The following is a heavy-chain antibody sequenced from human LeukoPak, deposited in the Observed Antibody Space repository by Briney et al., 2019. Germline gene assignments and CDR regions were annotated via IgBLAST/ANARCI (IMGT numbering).Heavy chain of an antibody. Sequence: GGSLRLSCEASGFPPSSNWLSGVGQAPGKGLGWVQLISYDGGNRYYADSVKDRFTISRDSSKSTLYLQMNSLRAEDTAIYYCARVDSSGWYWYSFDDWGQGTLVTVSS. CDR3: ARVDSSGWYWYSFDD. CDR1: GFPPSSNW. J-gene: IGHJ4*02. CDR2: ISYDGGNR. V-gene: IGHV3-30-3*01. D-gene: IGHD6-19*01.